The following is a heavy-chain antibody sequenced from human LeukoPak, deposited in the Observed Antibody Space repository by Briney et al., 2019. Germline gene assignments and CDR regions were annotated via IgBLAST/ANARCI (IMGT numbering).Heavy chain of an antibody. CDR2: ISSSSSYI. V-gene: IGHV3-21*01. J-gene: IGHJ4*02. CDR1: GFTFSSYS. D-gene: IGHD4-17*01. Sequence: GGSLRLSCAASGFTFSSYSMNWVRQAPGKGLEWVSSISSSSSYIYYADSVKGRFTISRDNAKNSLYLQMNSLRAEDTAVYYCASGPGPMTTVIYWGQGTLVTVSS. CDR3: ASGPGPMTTVIY.